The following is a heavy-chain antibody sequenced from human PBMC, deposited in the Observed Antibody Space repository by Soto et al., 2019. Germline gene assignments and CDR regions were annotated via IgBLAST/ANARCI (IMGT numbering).Heavy chain of an antibody. V-gene: IGHV4-59*01. Sequence: SETLSLTCTVSGGSISSYYWSWIRQPPGKGLEWIGYIYYSGSTNYNPSLKSRVTISVDTSKNQFSLKRSSVTAADTAVYYCALKPGNYYYYGMDVWGQGTTVTVSS. CDR3: ALKPGNYYYYGMDV. CDR2: IYYSGST. J-gene: IGHJ6*02. CDR1: GGSISSYY.